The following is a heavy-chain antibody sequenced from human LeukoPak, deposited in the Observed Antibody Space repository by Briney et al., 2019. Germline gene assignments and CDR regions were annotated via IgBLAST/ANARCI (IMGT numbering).Heavy chain of an antibody. D-gene: IGHD2-2*01. CDR2: IKQDGSEK. CDR1: GFTFSSYW. Sequence: GGSLRLSCAASGFTFSSYWMSWVRQAPGKGLEWVANIKQDGSEKYYVDSVKGRLTISRDNAKNSLYLQMNSLRAEDTAVYYCARSYGYYCSSTSCYSYYWGQGTLVTVSS. V-gene: IGHV3-7*01. CDR3: ARSYGYYCSSTSCYSYY. J-gene: IGHJ4*02.